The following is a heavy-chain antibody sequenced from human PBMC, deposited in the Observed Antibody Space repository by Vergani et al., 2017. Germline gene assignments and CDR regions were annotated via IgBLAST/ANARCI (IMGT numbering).Heavy chain of an antibody. CDR3: ARDRGSSSPQGTFDY. V-gene: IGHV1-46*01. J-gene: IGHJ4*02. CDR2: INPSGGST. CDR1: GYTFTSYY. D-gene: IGHD6-13*01. Sequence: QVQLVQSGAEVKKPGASVKVSCTASGYTFTSYYMHWVRQAPGQGLEWMGIINPSGGSTSYAQKFQGRVTMTRDTSTSTVYMELSSLRSEDTAVYYCARDRGSSSPQGTFDYWGQGTLVTVSS.